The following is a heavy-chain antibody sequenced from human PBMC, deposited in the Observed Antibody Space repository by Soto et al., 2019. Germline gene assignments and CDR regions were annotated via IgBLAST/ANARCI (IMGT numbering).Heavy chain of an antibody. CDR3: ARQYTYYYGSSGYPDGDYFDY. CDR1: GGSISSSSYY. Sequence: QLQLQESGPGLVKPSETLSLTCTVSGGSISSSSYYWGWIRQPPGKGLEWIGSIYYSGSTYYNPSPKSRVTMSVDTSMNQFSLKLSSVTAADTAVYYCARQYTYYYGSSGYPDGDYFDYWGQGTLVTVSS. D-gene: IGHD3-22*01. CDR2: IYYSGST. J-gene: IGHJ4*02. V-gene: IGHV4-39*01.